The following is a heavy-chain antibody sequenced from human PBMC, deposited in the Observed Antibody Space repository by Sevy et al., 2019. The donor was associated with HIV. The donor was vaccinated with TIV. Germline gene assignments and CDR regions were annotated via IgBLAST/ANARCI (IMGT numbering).Heavy chain of an antibody. CDR3: ARVEYYGSGSLYYFDY. V-gene: IGHV1-69*06. D-gene: IGHD3-10*01. Sequence: ASVKVSCKASGGTLIDYAISWVRQAPGQGLEWMGGISPICGSTKYAQKFQGRVSITADRSTSTAYMELRRLQSEESAVYDCARVEYYGSGSLYYFDYWGQGTLVTVSS. J-gene: IGHJ4*02. CDR2: ISPICGST. CDR1: GGTLIDYA.